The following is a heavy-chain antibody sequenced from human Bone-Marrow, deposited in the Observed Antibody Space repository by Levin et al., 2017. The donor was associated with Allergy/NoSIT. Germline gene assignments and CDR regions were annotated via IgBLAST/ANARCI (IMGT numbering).Heavy chain of an antibody. D-gene: IGHD3-22*01. J-gene: IGHJ4*02. Sequence: GESLKISCQGSGYTFSIYWIAWVRQVPGRGLEWMGVIYPNDNDVRYSPSFQGQVTISVDRSTSTAYLEWSSLKASDSGIYYRARRQSSGSDYWGQGTLVRVSP. CDR1: GYTFSIYW. V-gene: IGHV5-51*01. CDR2: IYPNDNDV. CDR3: ARRQSSGSDY.